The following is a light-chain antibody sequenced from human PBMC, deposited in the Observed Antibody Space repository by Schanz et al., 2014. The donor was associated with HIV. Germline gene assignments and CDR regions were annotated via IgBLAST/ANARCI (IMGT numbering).Light chain of an antibody. V-gene: IGLV2-14*03. CDR1: SSDVGAYKY. CDR2: DVN. Sequence: QSALTQPASVSGSPGQSITISCTGTSSDVGAYKYVSWYQQHPGKAPKLMIYDVNNRPSGVSDRFSGSKSGNTASLTISGLQADDEADYYCSSYTTSSTLVFGTGTKLTVL. CDR3: SSYTTSSTLV. J-gene: IGLJ1*01.